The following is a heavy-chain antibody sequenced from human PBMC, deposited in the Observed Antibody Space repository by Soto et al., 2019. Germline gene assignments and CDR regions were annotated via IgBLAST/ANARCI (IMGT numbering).Heavy chain of an antibody. CDR1: GYSFPTNW. D-gene: IGHD5-18*01. CDR2: IYPGDSDT. V-gene: IGHV5-51*01. Sequence: PGESLKISCKGSGYSFPTNWIGWVRQMPGKGLEWMTMIYPGDSDTRYSPSFQGQVTISADKSISTAYLQWSSLKASDTAMYYCATFGAMVQDAFDIWGQGTMVNVS. J-gene: IGHJ3*02. CDR3: ATFGAMVQDAFDI.